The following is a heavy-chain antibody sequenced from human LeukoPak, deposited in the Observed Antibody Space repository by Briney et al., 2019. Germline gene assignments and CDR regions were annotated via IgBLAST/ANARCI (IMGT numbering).Heavy chain of an antibody. Sequence: GGSLRLSCAASEFTFSSYAMQWVRQAPGKGLEWVSGISASGGSTWYADSVKGRFTISRDNSKNTLYLQMNSLRAEDTAVYYCAKYVSAKGPPYALDVSGQGTTVTVSS. V-gene: IGHV3-23*01. J-gene: IGHJ6*02. CDR2: ISASGGST. CDR1: EFTFSSYA. D-gene: IGHD2/OR15-2a*01. CDR3: AKYVSAKGPPYALDV.